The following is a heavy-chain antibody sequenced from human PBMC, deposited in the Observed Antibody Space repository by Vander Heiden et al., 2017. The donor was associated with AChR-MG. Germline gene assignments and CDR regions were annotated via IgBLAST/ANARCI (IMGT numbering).Heavy chain of an antibody. CDR3: AREGEYIVVVTSAAFDI. J-gene: IGHJ3*02. CDR2: IIPIFGTA. CDR1: GGTFSSYA. V-gene: IGHV1-69*01. D-gene: IGHD2-21*02. Sequence: QVQLVQSGAEVKKPGSSVKVSCKASGGTFSSYAISWVRQAPGQGLEWMGGIIPIFGTANYAQKFQGRVTITADESTSTAYMELSSLRSEDTAVYYCAREGEYIVVVTSAAFDIWGQGTMVTVSS.